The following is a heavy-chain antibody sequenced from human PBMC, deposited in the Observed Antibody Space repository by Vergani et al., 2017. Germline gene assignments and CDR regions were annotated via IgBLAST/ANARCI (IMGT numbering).Heavy chain of an antibody. CDR2: IYTSGST. Sequence: QVQLQESGPGLVKPSETLSLTCTVSGGSSSSYYGSGIRPPAGKGLEWIGRIYTSGSTNDNPTLQSRVTMSVDTSKNQFSLKLSSVTAADTAVYYCARGRGWWSRWGQGTLVTVSS. CDR1: GGSSSSYY. CDR3: ARGRGWWSR. D-gene: IGHD2-15*01. V-gene: IGHV4-4*07. J-gene: IGHJ4*02.